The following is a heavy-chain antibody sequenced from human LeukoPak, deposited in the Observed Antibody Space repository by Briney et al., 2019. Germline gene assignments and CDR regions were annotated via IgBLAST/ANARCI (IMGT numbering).Heavy chain of an antibody. V-gene: IGHV1-8*01. Sequence: ASVKVSCKASGYTFISYDINWVRQASGQGLEWMGWMNPNNGRTGYAQKFQDRVTMTRNSSISTVYMELNTLRSEDTAVYYCARGSWITGTTSYYYHMDVWGKGTTVTVSS. D-gene: IGHD1-7*01. J-gene: IGHJ6*03. CDR2: MNPNNGRT. CDR1: GYTFISYD. CDR3: ARGSWITGTTSYYYHMDV.